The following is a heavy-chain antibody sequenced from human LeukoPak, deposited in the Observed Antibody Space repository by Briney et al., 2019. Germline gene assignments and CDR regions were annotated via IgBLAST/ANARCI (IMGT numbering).Heavy chain of an antibody. J-gene: IGHJ4*02. CDR2: ISSSSSYI. D-gene: IGHD6-19*01. CDR3: ARDKSPGIAVAGDFDY. V-gene: IGHV3-21*01. Sequence: GGSLRLSCAASGFTFSGYSMNCVRQAPGKGLEWVSSISSSSSYIYYADSVKGRFTISRDNAKNSLYLQMNSLRAEDTAVYYCARDKSPGIAVAGDFDYWGQGPLVTVSS. CDR1: GFTFSGYS.